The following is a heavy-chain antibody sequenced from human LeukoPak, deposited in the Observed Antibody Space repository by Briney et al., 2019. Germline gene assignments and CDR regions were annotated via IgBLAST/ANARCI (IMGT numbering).Heavy chain of an antibody. CDR2: IYYSGST. CDR1: GGSISSGDYY. V-gene: IGHV4-30-4*01. Sequence: SETLSLTCTVSGGSISSGDYYWSWIRQPPGKGLQWIGYIYYSGSTYYNPSLKCRVTISVDTSKNQFSLKLSSVTAADTAVYYCARDTYGKTNWFDPWGQGTLVTVSS. CDR3: ARDTYGKTNWFDP. D-gene: IGHD4-17*01. J-gene: IGHJ5*02.